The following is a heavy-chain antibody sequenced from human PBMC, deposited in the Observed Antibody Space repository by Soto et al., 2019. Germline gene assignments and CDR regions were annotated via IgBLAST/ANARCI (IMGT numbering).Heavy chain of an antibody. CDR1: GYTFTRYY. J-gene: IGHJ4*02. CDR2: INPSGGST. Sequence: ASVKVSCKASGYTFTRYYMHWVRQAPGQGLEWMGTINPSGGSTSYAQKFQGRVTMTRDTSTNTVYMELSSLISDDTAVYSCVSVFEGVPSPLYYFESWARGPLVPVSS. CDR3: VSVFEGVPSPLYYFES. D-gene: IGHD3-3*01. V-gene: IGHV1-46*03.